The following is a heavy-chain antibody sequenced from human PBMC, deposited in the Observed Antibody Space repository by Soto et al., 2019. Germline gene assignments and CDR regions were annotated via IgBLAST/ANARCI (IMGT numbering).Heavy chain of an antibody. D-gene: IGHD4-17*01. CDR2: IWYDGNDK. CDR3: AREERWTTEKAFDI. J-gene: IGHJ3*02. V-gene: IGHV3-33*01. Sequence: QVQLVESGGGVVPPGRSLRLSCAASGFTFSNYDMHWVRQAPGKGLEWVGVIWYDGNDKFYADSVKGRFTVSRDNSKSTLYLQMNNLRPEDTAVYFCAREERWTTEKAFDIWGQGTMVTVSS. CDR1: GFTFSNYD.